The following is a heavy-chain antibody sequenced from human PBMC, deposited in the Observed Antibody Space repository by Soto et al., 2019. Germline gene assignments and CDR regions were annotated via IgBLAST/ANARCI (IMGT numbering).Heavy chain of an antibody. D-gene: IGHD3-3*01. CDR1: GFTFSDYY. V-gene: IGHV3-11*01. CDR2: ISSSGSTI. Sequence: PGGSLRLSCAASGFTFSDYYMGWIRQAPGKGLEWVSYISSSGSTIYYADSVKGRFTISRDNAKNSLYLQMNSLRAEDTAVYYCARDIALEDYDFWSALGAFDIWGQGTMVTVSS. J-gene: IGHJ3*02. CDR3: ARDIALEDYDFWSALGAFDI.